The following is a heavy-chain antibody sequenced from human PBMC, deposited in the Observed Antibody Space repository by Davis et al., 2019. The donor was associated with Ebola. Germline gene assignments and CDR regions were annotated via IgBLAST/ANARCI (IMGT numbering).Heavy chain of an antibody. V-gene: IGHV4-59*01. J-gene: IGHJ6*04. CDR3: ARVKLGAYYYYGMDV. CDR1: GGSISSYY. D-gene: IGHD6-6*01. CDR2: IYYSGST. Sequence: PSETLSLTCTVSGGSISSYYWSWIRQPPGKGLEWIGYIYYSGSTNYNPSLKSRVTISVDTSKNQFSLKLSSVTAADTAVYYCARVKLGAYYYYGMDVWGKGTTVTVSS.